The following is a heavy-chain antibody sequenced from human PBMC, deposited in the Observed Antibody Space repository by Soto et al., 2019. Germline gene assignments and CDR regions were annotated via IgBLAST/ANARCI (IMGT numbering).Heavy chain of an antibody. D-gene: IGHD6-13*01. CDR1: GGSISSSSYY. Sequence: ETLSLTCTVSGGSISSSSYYWGWIRQPPGKGLEWIGSIYYSGSTYYNPSLKSRVTISVDTSKNQFSLKLSSVTAADTAVYYCARQTSSSWYTYYYYYGMDVWGQGTTVTVS. CDR3: ARQTSSSWYTYYYYYGMDV. CDR2: IYYSGST. J-gene: IGHJ6*02. V-gene: IGHV4-39*01.